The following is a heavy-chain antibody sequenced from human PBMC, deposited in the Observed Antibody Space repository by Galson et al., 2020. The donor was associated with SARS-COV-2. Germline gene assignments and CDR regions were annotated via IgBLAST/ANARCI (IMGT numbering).Heavy chain of an antibody. Sequence: SGPTLVKPTQTLTLTCTFSGFSLSTSGVGVGWIRQPPGKALEWLALIYWDDDKRYSPSLKSRLTITKDTSKNQVVLTMTNMDPVDTATYYCGHRRAFFCGFGNWGQGTLVTVSS. D-gene: IGHD3-3*01. CDR2: IYWDDDK. J-gene: IGHJ4*02. V-gene: IGHV2-5*02. CDR1: GFSLSTSGVG. CDR3: GHRRAFFCGFGN.